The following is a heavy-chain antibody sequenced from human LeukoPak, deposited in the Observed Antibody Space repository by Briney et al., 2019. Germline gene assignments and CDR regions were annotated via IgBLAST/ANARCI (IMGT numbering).Heavy chain of an antibody. CDR2: IIPILGIT. Sequence: SVKVSRKASGGTFNNYAINWVRQAPGQGLEWMGRIIPILGITNYAQKFQGRVTITADKSTSTAYMELSSLRSEDTAVYSCASFYYDSSGYDAFDIWGQGTMVTVSS. CDR3: ASFYYDSSGYDAFDI. D-gene: IGHD3-22*01. V-gene: IGHV1-69*04. J-gene: IGHJ3*02. CDR1: GGTFNNYA.